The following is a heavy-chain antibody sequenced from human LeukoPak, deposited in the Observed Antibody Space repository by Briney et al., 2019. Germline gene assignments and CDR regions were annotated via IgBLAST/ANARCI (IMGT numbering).Heavy chain of an antibody. V-gene: IGHV4-39*07. CDR3: ARRVGVVVGASSHWYFDL. CDR2: VYYSGST. CDR1: GDSISSSSYY. D-gene: IGHD2-15*01. Sequence: SETLSLTCTVSGDSISSSSYYWGWIRQPPGKGLEWIGSVYYSGSTYYNPSLKSRATISAATSKSQFSLKLSSVTAADTAVYYCARRVGVVVGASSHWYFDLWGRGTLVTVSS. J-gene: IGHJ2*01.